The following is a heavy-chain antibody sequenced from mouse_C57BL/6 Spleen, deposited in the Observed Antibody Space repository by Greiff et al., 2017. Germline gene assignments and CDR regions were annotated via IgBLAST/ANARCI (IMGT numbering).Heavy chain of an antibody. CDR1: GYTFTSYW. D-gene: IGHD1-1*01. CDR3: ARGYYGSSPWYFDV. J-gene: IGHJ1*03. Sequence: VQLQQPGAELVRPGSSVKLSCKASGYTFTSYWMHWVKQRPIQGLEWIGNIDPSDSETHYNQKFKDKATLTVDKSSSTAYMQLSSLTSEDSAVYYCARGYYGSSPWYFDVWGTGTTVTVSS. CDR2: IDPSDSET. V-gene: IGHV1-52*01.